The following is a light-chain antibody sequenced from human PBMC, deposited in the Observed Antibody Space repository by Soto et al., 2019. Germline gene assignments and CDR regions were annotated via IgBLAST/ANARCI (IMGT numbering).Light chain of an antibody. CDR2: EVS. CDR3: TSYTTSGSLVV. J-gene: IGLJ2*01. Sequence: QSVLTQPASVSGSPGQSITISCTGTSSDVGAFDYVSWYQHHPGKAPKLMIYEVSNRPSGVSNRFSGSKSGNTASLTISGLQAEDEADYYCTSYTTSGSLVVFGGGTKLTVL. V-gene: IGLV2-14*01. CDR1: SSDVGAFDY.